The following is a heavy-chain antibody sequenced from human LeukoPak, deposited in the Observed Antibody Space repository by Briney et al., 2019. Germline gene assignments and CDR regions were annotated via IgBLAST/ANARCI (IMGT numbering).Heavy chain of an antibody. CDR2: ISAYNGNT. CDR3: ARDCMRGGSCYDDDIDSWFDP. CDR1: GYTFTGYY. Sequence: GASVKVSRKASGYTFTGYYMHWVRQAPGRGLEWMGWISAYNGNTNYAQKLQGRVTMTTEPSTNTAEMELRRLRSDDTAVYYCARDCMRGGSCYDDDIDSWFDPWGQGTLVTVSS. V-gene: IGHV1-18*04. J-gene: IGHJ5*02. D-gene: IGHD2-15*01.